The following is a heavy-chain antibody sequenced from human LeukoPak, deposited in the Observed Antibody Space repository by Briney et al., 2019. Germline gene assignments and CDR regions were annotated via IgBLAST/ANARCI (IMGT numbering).Heavy chain of an antibody. CDR2: IIPILGIA. Sequence: ASVKVSCKASGGTFSSYAISWVRQAPGQGLEWMGRIIPILGIANYAQKFQGRVTITADKSTSTAYMELSSLRSEDTAVYYRARAERYFDWLLLHYYGMDVWGQGTTVTVSS. V-gene: IGHV1-69*04. D-gene: IGHD3-9*01. CDR1: GGTFSSYA. CDR3: ARAERYFDWLLLHYYGMDV. J-gene: IGHJ6*02.